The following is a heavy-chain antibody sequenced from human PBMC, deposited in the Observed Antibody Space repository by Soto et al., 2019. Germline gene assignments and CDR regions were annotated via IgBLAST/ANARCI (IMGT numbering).Heavy chain of an antibody. V-gene: IGHV4-4*08. CDR2: MYNTGST. D-gene: IGHD3-16*01. CDR3: AQGGVRMDV. CDR1: GGSISGYY. Sequence: SETLSLTCTVSGGSISGYYWSWIRQPPGKGLEWIGYMYNTGSTVYNPSFKGRVTISVDTSKNQFSLKLSSVTAADTAVYYCAQGGVRMDVWGQGTTVTVSS. J-gene: IGHJ6*02.